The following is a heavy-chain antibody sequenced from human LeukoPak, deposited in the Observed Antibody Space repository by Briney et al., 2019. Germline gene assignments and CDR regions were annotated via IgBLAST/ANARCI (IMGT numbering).Heavy chain of an antibody. Sequence: SQTLSLTCAISGDSVSSNSATWNWIRQSPSRGLEWLGRTYYRSKWYNDYAISVESRIIINADTSKNQFSLQLNSVTPEDTAVYYCARDNYRADRLDYWGQGTLVTVSS. D-gene: IGHD3-10*01. V-gene: IGHV6-1*01. CDR1: GDSVSSNSAT. CDR2: TYYRSKWYN. CDR3: ARDNYRADRLDY. J-gene: IGHJ4*02.